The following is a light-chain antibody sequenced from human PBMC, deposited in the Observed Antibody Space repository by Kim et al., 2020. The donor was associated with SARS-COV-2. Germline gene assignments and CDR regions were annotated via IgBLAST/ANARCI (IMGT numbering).Light chain of an antibody. CDR1: QSVSSNY. Sequence: EIVLTQSPGTLSLSPGERATLSCRASQSVSSNYLAWYQQKPAQAPRLLIYGASSRATGIPDRFSGSGSGTDFTLTISSLEPEDFAVYYWQQRDSWPITFGQGTRLEIK. CDR2: GAS. J-gene: IGKJ5*01. CDR3: QQRDSWPIT. V-gene: IGKV3-20*01.